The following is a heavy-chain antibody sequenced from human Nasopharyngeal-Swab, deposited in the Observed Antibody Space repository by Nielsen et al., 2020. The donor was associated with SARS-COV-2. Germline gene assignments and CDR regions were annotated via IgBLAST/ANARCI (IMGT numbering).Heavy chain of an antibody. D-gene: IGHD1-14*01. CDR1: GFTFSSYG. J-gene: IGHJ2*01. Sequence: GESLKISCAASGFTFSSYGMHWVRQAPGKGPEWVAVISYDGSNKYYADSVKGRFTISRDNSKNTLYLQMNSLRAEDTAVYYCAKPLTGYWYFDLWGRGTLVTVSS. V-gene: IGHV3-30*18. CDR2: ISYDGSNK. CDR3: AKPLTGYWYFDL.